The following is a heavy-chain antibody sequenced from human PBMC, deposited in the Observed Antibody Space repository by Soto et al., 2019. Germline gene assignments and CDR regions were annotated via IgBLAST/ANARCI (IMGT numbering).Heavy chain of an antibody. Sequence: ASVKVSCKASGYTSTGYYMHWVRQAPGQGLEWMGWINPNSGGTNYAQKFQGRVTMTRDTSISTAYMELSRLRSDDTAVYYCARERRVTMIVVVSSRWFDPWGQGTLVTVSS. V-gene: IGHV1-2*02. J-gene: IGHJ5*02. D-gene: IGHD3-22*01. CDR2: INPNSGGT. CDR3: ARERRVTMIVVVSSRWFDP. CDR1: GYTSTGYY.